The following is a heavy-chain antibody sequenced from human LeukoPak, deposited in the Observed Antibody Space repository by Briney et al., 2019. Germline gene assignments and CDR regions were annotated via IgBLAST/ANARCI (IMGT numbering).Heavy chain of an antibody. D-gene: IGHD6-13*01. Sequence: SVKVSCKASGGTFSSYAISWVRQAPGQGLEWMGGIIPVFGTANYAQKFQGRVTITADKSTSTAYMELSSLRSEDTAVYYCARVGPQQLVPFYYYGMDVWGKGTTVTVSS. V-gene: IGHV1-69*06. CDR3: ARVGPQQLVPFYYYGMDV. CDR1: GGTFSSYA. CDR2: IIPVFGTA. J-gene: IGHJ6*04.